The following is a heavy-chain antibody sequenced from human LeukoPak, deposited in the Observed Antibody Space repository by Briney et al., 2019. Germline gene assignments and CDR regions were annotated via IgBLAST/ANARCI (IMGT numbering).Heavy chain of an antibody. Sequence: RSSETLSLTCTVSGGSISSYYWSWIRQPPGKGLEWIGYIYYSGSTNYNPSLKSRVTISVDTSKNQFSLKLSSVTAADTAVYYCARVVVTGLYYYYYMDVWGKGTTVTVSS. D-gene: IGHD4-23*01. CDR2: IYYSGST. CDR1: GGSISSYY. V-gene: IGHV4-59*01. CDR3: ARVVVTGLYYYYYMDV. J-gene: IGHJ6*03.